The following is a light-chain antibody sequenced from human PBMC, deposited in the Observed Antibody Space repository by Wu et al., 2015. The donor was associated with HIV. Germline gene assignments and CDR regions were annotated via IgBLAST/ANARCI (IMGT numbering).Light chain of an antibody. Sequence: EIVLTQSPGTLSLSPGERATLSCRASQSITNSYLAWYQQKPGQAPRLLIYGASTWATGIPARFSGSGSGTEFTLTISSLQSEDFAVYYCQQYNNWPLLTFGGVDQGRRSN. CDR2: GAS. J-gene: IGKJ4*01. CDR3: QQYNNWPLLT. V-gene: IGKV3-15*01. CDR1: QSITNSY.